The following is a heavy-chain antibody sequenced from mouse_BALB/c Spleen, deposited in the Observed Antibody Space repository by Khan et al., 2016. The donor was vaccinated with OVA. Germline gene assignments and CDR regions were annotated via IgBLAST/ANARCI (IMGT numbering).Heavy chain of an antibody. CDR3: ARKDYYDYDPFPY. CDR2: INYSGNT. J-gene: IGHJ3*01. D-gene: IGHD2-4*01. V-gene: IGHV3-2*02. CDR1: GYSITSEYA. Sequence: EVELVESGPGLVKPSQSLSLTCTVTGYSITSEYAWNWIRQFPGNKLEWMGYINYSGNTRFTPSLKSRTSITRDTSSNPFFLQLNSVTTEDTATYYCARKDYYDYDPFPYWGQGTLVTVSA.